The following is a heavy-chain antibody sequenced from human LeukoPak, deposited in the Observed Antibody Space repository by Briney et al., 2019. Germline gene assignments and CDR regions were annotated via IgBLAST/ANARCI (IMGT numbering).Heavy chain of an antibody. CDR2: IIPILGIA. D-gene: IGHD5-18*01. J-gene: IGHJ4*02. Sequence: ASVKVSCKASGGTSSSYAISWVRQAPGQGLEWMGRIIPILGIANYAQKFQGRVTITADKSTSTAYMELSSLRSEDTAVYYCASHVDTAMVTDWGQGTLVTVSS. V-gene: IGHV1-69*04. CDR1: GGTSSSYA. CDR3: ASHVDTAMVTD.